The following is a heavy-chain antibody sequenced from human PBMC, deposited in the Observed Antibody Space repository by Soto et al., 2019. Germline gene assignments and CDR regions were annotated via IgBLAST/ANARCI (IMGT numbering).Heavy chain of an antibody. CDR3: AREGPIAAAGRSVRDFDY. J-gene: IGHJ4*02. CDR2: IYHSGST. V-gene: IGHV4-30-2*01. CDR1: GGSISSGGYS. Sequence: SETLSLTCAVSGGSISSGGYSWSWIRQPPGKGLEWIGYIYHSGSTYYNPSLKSRVTISVDRSKNQFSLKLSSVTAADTAVYYCAREGPIAAAGRSVRDFDYWGQGTLVTVSS. D-gene: IGHD6-13*01.